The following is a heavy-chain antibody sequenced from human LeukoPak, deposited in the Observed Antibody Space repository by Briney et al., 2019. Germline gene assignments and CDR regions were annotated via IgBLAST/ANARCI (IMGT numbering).Heavy chain of an antibody. CDR1: GDSVSTNSS. CDR3: ARGGQGDGYSADEAFDI. D-gene: IGHD5-18*01. V-gene: IGHV6-1*01. CDR2: TYYRSKWYN. Sequence: SQTLSLTCVISGDSVSTNSSWNWIRQSPSRGLDWLGRTYYRSKWYNDYVVSVKGRINISPDTSKNQFSLHLNSVTPEDTAVYFCARGGQGDGYSADEAFDIWGQGTMVTVS. J-gene: IGHJ3*02.